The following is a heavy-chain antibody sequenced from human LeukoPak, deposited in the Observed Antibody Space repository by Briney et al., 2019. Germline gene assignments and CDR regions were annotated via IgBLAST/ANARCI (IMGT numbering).Heavy chain of an antibody. V-gene: IGHV4-59*01. CDR1: GGSISSYY. J-gene: IGHJ4*02. CDR3: ARYYEGRAFDY. Sequence: SETLSLTCTVSGGSISSYYWSWIRQPPGKGLEWIGYIHYTGGTNYNASLKSRITMSVDTSKNQFSLRLSSVTAADTAIYYCARYYEGRAFDYWGQGTLVTVSS. D-gene: IGHD3-22*01. CDR2: IHYTGGT.